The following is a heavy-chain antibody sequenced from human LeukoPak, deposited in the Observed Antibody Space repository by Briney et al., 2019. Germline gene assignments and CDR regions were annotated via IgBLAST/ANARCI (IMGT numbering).Heavy chain of an antibody. CDR1: GGTFSSYA. V-gene: IGHV1-69*06. J-gene: IGHJ5*02. Sequence: ASVKVSCKASGGTFSSYAISWVRQAPGQGLEWMGGIIPIFGTANYAQKFQGRVTITADKSTSTAYMELSSLRSEDTAVYYCAGSPEAVYSSSWMGWFDPWGQGTLVTVSS. CDR3: AGSPEAVYSSSWMGWFDP. D-gene: IGHD6-13*01. CDR2: IIPIFGTA.